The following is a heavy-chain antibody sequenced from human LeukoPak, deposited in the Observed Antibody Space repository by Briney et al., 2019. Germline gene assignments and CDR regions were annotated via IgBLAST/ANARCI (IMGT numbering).Heavy chain of an antibody. Sequence: ASVKVSCKASGYTFTSYDINWVRQATGQGLDWMGWMNPNSCNTHYAHKFQGRVIMTSNTSISTACMELSSMRSADTAVYYCARARPGAVAGTFWGAVTWGTDRDNKYYFDYWGQGTLVTVSS. CDR3: ARARPGAVAGTFWGAVTWGTDRDNKYYFDY. D-gene: IGHD6-19*01. CDR1: GYTFTSYD. CDR2: MNPNSCNT. J-gene: IGHJ4*02. V-gene: IGHV1-8*01.